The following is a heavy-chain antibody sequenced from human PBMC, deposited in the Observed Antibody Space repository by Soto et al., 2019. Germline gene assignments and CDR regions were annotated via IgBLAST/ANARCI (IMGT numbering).Heavy chain of an antibody. Sequence: GASVKVSCKASGYTFTSYGISWVRQAPGQGLEWMGWISAYNGNTNYAQKLQGRVTMTTDTSTSTAYMELRSLRSDDTAVYYCARVPPKLELLWFDPWGQGTLVTVSS. CDR2: ISAYNGNT. D-gene: IGHD1-7*01. J-gene: IGHJ5*02. CDR1: GYTFTSYG. V-gene: IGHV1-18*01. CDR3: ARVPPKLELLWFDP.